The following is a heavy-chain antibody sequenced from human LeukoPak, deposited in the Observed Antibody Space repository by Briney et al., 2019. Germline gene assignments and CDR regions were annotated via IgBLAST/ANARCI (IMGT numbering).Heavy chain of an antibody. CDR1: GYTFTSYG. CDR3: ARITMVGGVIFDWYFDL. D-gene: IGHD3-10*01. Sequence: AAVKVSFKASGYTFTSYGILWVRQAPGQGLEWMGWISAYNGNTKYAQKLQGRVTMTTDTSTSIAHMELRSLRSDDTAVYYCARITMVGGVIFDWYFDLWGRGSLVTVYS. CDR2: ISAYNGNT. V-gene: IGHV1-18*01. J-gene: IGHJ2*01.